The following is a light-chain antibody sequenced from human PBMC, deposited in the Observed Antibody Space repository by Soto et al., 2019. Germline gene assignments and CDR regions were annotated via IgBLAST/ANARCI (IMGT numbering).Light chain of an antibody. V-gene: IGKV3-11*01. J-gene: IGKJ1*01. CDR1: QSVSSY. Sequence: EIVLTHSPSTLSLSPVERATVSCRASQSVSSYLAWYQQKPGQAPRLLIYDASNRATGIPARFSGSGSGTDFTLTISSLEPEDFAVYYCQQRSNWPRITFGQGTKVDIK. CDR3: QQRSNWPRIT. CDR2: DAS.